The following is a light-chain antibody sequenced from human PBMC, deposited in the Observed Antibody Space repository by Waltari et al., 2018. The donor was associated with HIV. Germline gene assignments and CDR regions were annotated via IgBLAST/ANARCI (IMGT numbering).Light chain of an antibody. CDR3: SSYTTNAAYV. CDR1: SSDIGGFNY. Sequence: QSALTQPASVSGSPGQSITISCTGTSSDIGGFNYVSWYQHHPGKAPKLTIYDVTNRPSGAFIRFSSSKSGNTASLTISGLQADDECDYYCSSYTTNAAYVFGTGTRVTVL. V-gene: IGLV2-14*01. J-gene: IGLJ1*01. CDR2: DVT.